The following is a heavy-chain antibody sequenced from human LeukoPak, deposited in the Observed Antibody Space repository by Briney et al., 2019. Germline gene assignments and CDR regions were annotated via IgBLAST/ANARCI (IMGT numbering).Heavy chain of an antibody. V-gene: IGHV3-23*01. J-gene: IGHJ4*02. CDR1: GFTFSGYA. CDR3: AKDNRGYSYGYIFDY. CDR2: ISGSGGST. Sequence: GGSLRLSCAASGFTFSGYAMSWVRQAPGKGLEWVSAISGSGGSTYYADSVKGRFTISRDNSKNTLYLQMNSLRAEDTAVYYCAKDNRGYSYGYIFDYWGQGTLVTVSS. D-gene: IGHD5-18*01.